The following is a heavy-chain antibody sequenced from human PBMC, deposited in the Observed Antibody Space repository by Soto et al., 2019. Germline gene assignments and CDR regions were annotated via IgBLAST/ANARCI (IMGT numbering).Heavy chain of an antibody. Sequence: EVQLVESGGGLVQPGGSLKLSCAASGFTFSGAAIHWVRQASGKGLEWVGRIRSKAKDYATAYTESVKGRFTISRDDSKYTAYLQRNSLKTDDTAMYYCSTLGEWGSYSGYWGQGTLVTVSS. CDR1: GFTFSGAA. V-gene: IGHV3-73*02. D-gene: IGHD3-16*01. CDR2: IRSKAKDYAT. CDR3: STLGEWGSYSGY. J-gene: IGHJ4*02.